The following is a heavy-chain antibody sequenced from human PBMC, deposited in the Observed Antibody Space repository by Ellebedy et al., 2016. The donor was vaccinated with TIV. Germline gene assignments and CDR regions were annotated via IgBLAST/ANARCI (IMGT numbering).Heavy chain of an antibody. D-gene: IGHD3-10*01. CDR2: IKGDGSGT. CDR3: ASGTFSSGSGRALDY. Sequence: GGSLRLXCAASGVTFSGYRMHWVRQAPGKGLVWVSRIKGDGSGTNYADSVKGRFTVSRDNARKTLYLQMNSLRAEDTAVYFCASGTFSSGSGRALDYWGQGALVTVSS. V-gene: IGHV3-74*01. CDR1: GVTFSGYR. J-gene: IGHJ4*02.